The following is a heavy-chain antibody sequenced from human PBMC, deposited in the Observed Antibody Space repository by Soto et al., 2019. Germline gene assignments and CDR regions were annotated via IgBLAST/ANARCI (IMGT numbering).Heavy chain of an antibody. D-gene: IGHD6-25*01. CDR2: IYYSGST. Sequence: QLQLQESGPGLVKPSETLSLTCTVSGGSISSSSYYWGWIRQPPGKGLEWIGSIYYSGSTYYNPSLKSRVTISVDTSKNQFSLKLSSVTAADTAVYYCARRRIQRAGMDVWGQGTTVTVSS. V-gene: IGHV4-39*01. CDR1: GGSISSSSYY. CDR3: ARRRIQRAGMDV. J-gene: IGHJ6*02.